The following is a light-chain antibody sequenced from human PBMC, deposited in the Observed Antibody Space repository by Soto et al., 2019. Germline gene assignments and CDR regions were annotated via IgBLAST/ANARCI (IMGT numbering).Light chain of an antibody. CDR2: AAS. J-gene: IGKJ1*01. CDR1: QSISSY. V-gene: IGKV1-39*01. CDR3: QQSYSTPWT. Sequence: DIQMTQSPSSLSAPVGDRVTITCRASQSISSYLNWYQQKAGKAPKVLIYAASNLQSGVPSRFSGSESGTDFTLTISSLQPEDSATYYCQQSYSTPWTFGQGTKVDIK.